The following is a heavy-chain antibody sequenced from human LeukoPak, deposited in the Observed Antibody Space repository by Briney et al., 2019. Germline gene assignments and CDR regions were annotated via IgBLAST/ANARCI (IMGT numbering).Heavy chain of an antibody. Sequence: SETLSLTCTVSGGSISSYYWSWIRQPPGKGLEWIGSIYYSGSTYYNPSLKSRVTISVDTSKNQFSLKLSSVTAADTAVYYCVREIYFISGGSSGYSWGYWGQGTLVTVSS. J-gene: IGHJ4*02. V-gene: IGHV4-59*12. CDR3: VREIYFISGGSSGYSWGY. D-gene: IGHD3-22*01. CDR2: IYYSGST. CDR1: GGSISSYY.